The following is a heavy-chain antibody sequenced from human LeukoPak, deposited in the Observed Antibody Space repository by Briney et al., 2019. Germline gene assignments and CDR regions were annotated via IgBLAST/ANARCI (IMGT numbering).Heavy chain of an antibody. CDR1: GFTFSSYW. CDR2: IKQDGSEK. CDR3: AIQLGTLDY. J-gene: IGHJ4*02. D-gene: IGHD5-18*01. Sequence: PGGSLRLSCTASGFTFSSYWMNWVRQAPGKGLEWVANIKQDGSEKYYVDSVKGRFTISRDNAKKSLYLQMNSLRAEDTAVYYCAIQLGTLDYWGQGTLVTVSS. V-gene: IGHV3-7*02.